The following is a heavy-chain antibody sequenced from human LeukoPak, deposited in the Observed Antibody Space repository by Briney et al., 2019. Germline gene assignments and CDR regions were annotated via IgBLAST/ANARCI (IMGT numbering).Heavy chain of an antibody. Sequence: SETLSLTCTVSGGSISSYYWSWIRQPAGKGLEWIGYVFYIGSTNYNPSLKSRVTISLDTSKNQFSLKLTSVTAADTAVYYCARQDSSGWLFDYWGQGTLVTVSS. CDR2: VFYIGST. D-gene: IGHD6-19*01. V-gene: IGHV4-59*01. CDR3: ARQDSSGWLFDY. J-gene: IGHJ4*02. CDR1: GGSISSYY.